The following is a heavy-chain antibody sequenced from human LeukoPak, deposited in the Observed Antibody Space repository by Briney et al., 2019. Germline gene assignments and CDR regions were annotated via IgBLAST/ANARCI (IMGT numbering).Heavy chain of an antibody. CDR2: ISGSGGST. CDR1: GFTFSSYA. D-gene: IGHD3-3*01. J-gene: IGHJ5*02. Sequence: GGSLRPSCAASGFTFSSYAMSWVRQAPGKGLEWVSVISGSGGSTYYADSVKGRFTISRDNSKNTLYLQMNSLRAEDTAVYYCAKLPYYDFRGWFDPWGQGTLVTVSS. V-gene: IGHV3-23*01. CDR3: AKLPYYDFRGWFDP.